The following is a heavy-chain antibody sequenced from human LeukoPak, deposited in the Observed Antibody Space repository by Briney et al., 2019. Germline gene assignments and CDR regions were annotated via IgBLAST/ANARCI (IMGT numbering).Heavy chain of an antibody. CDR2: IKSKTDGLTA. V-gene: IGHV3-15*01. Sequence: GGSLRLSCAASGYTFSSHGLTWVRQAPGKGLEWVGRIKSKTDGLTADYAAPVKGRFTISRDDSKDTLYLQMNSLKTEDTAMYYCTTATVTTGGMDVWGQGTTVTVSS. CDR3: TTATVTTGGMDV. CDR1: GYTFSSHG. J-gene: IGHJ6*02. D-gene: IGHD4-17*01.